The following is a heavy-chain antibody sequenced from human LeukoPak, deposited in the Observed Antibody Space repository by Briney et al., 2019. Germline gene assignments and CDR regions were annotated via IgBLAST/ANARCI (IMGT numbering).Heavy chain of an antibody. V-gene: IGHV3-21*01. J-gene: IGHJ4*02. CDR2: ISGSNSYI. D-gene: IGHD1-1*01. CDR1: GFTFSSYT. Sequence: GGSLRLSCAASGFTFSSYTVHWIRQAPGKGLEWVSSISGSNSYIFYADSVKGRFTVSRDNAKDSLYLQMNSLRAEDTAVYYCARALTTLTYEGYWGQGTLVTVSS. CDR3: ARALTTLTYEGY.